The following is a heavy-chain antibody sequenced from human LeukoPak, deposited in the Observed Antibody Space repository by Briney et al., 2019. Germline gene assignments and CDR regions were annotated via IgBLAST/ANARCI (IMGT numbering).Heavy chain of an antibody. CDR3: AKDIGSTVTYYFDY. CDR1: GFTFDDYA. J-gene: IGHJ4*02. CDR2: ISWNSGSI. V-gene: IGHV3-9*03. D-gene: IGHD4-17*01. Sequence: GGSLRLSCAASGFTFDDYAMHWVRQATGKGLEWVSGISWNSGSIGYADSVKGRFTISRDNAKNSLYLQMNSLRAEDMALYYCAKDIGSTVTYYFDYWGQGTLVTVSS.